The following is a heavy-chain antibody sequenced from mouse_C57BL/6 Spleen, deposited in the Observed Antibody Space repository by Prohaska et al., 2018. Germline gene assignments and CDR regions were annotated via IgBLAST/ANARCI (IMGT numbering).Heavy chain of an antibody. Sequence: QAYLQQSGAELVRPGASVKMSCKASGYTFTSYNMHWLKQTPRQGLEWIGAIYPGNGDTSYNQKFKGKATLTVDKSSSTAYMQLSSLTSEDSAVYFCARSAQAGAMDYWGQGTSVTVSS. CDR1: GYTFTSYN. CDR3: ARSAQAGAMDY. CDR2: IYPGNGDT. J-gene: IGHJ4*01. D-gene: IGHD3-2*02. V-gene: IGHV1-12*01.